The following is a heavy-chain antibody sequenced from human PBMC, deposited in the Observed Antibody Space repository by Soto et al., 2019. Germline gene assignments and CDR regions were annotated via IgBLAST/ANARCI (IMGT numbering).Heavy chain of an antibody. D-gene: IGHD3-22*01. CDR1: GFTFSSYA. V-gene: IGHV3-23*01. J-gene: IGHJ4*02. CDR2: IISSGDST. Sequence: EVQLLESGGGLLQPGGSLRLSCAASGFTFSSYAMSWVRQAPGKGLEWVSAIISSGDSTYYTDSVKGRFTISRDNSKNTLYQQMNSLRAEDTAVYYCAKRYYYDNSGLWDYWGQGTLVTVSS. CDR3: AKRYYYDNSGLWDY.